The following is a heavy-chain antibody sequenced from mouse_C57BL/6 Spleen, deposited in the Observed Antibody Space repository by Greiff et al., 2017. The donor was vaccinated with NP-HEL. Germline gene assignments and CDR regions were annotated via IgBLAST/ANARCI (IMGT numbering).Heavy chain of an antibody. D-gene: IGHD2-4*01. V-gene: IGHV1-19*01. Sequence: VQLQQSGPVLVKPGASVKMSCKASGYTFTDYYMNWVKQSHGKSLEWIGVINPYNGGTSYNQKFKGKATLTVEKSSSTAYMELNSLTSEDSAVYYCARYDYDGFAYWGQGTLVTVSA. CDR1: GYTFTDYY. CDR3: ARYDYDGFAY. J-gene: IGHJ3*01. CDR2: INPYNGGT.